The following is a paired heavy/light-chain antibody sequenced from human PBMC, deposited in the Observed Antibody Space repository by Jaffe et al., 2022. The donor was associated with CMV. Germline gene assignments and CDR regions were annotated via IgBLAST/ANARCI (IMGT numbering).Light chain of an antibody. CDR1: QTISRY. V-gene: IGKV3-11*01. CDR2: DAS. J-gene: IGKJ4*01. CDR3: QQRSDWPLT. Sequence: EIVLTQSPATLSLSPGERATLSCRASQTISRYLVWYQQKPGQAPRLLIYDASNRATGIPARFSGSGSGTDFTLTISSLEPEDFAVYYCQQRSDWPLTFGGGTKVEIK.
Heavy chain of an antibody. Sequence: EVQLVESGGGLVQPGGSLRLSCAVSGFIFSDYWMTWVRQAPGKGLEWVANLNQDGSEKYYVDSVKGRFTISRDNAKNSLYLQMNSLRAEDTAVYYCARDPGMVRGADDYGMDVWGQGTAVTVSS. CDR1: GFIFSDYW. CDR3: ARDPGMVRGADDYGMDV. CDR2: LNQDGSEK. D-gene: IGHD3-10*01. J-gene: IGHJ6*02. V-gene: IGHV3-7*01.